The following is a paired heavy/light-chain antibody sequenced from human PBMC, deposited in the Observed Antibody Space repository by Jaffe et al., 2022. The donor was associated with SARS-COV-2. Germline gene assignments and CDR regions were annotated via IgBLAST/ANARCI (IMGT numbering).Heavy chain of an antibody. V-gene: IGHV7-4-1*02. CDR1: GYSFSSYA. CDR2: INTNTGNP. Sequence: QVQLVQSGSESKMPGASVKVSCKVSGYSFSSYAMNWVRQAPGQGLEWMGWINTNTGNPTYAQGFTGRFVFSLDTSVSTAYLQISSLKAEDTAVYYCARVWGGNGYYGHPDYWGQGTLVTVSS. D-gene: IGHD3-10*01. CDR3: ARVWGGNGYYGHPDY. J-gene: IGHJ4*02.
Light chain of an antibody. CDR2: STN. J-gene: IGLJ3*02. Sequence: QTVVTQEPSLTVSPGGTVTLTCASSTGAVTSGYYPNWVQQKPGQAPRALIYSTNNKDSWTPARFSGSLLGGKAALTVSGVQPEDEAEYYCLLYYGGGWVIGGGTKLTVL. CDR3: LLYYGGGWV. CDR1: TGAVTSGYY. V-gene: IGLV7-43*01.